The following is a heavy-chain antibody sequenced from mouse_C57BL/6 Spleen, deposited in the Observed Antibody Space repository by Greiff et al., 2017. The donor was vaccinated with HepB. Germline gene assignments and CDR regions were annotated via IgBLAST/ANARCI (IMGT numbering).Heavy chain of an antibody. CDR2: IYPGDGDT. V-gene: IGHV1-80*01. CDR1: GYAFSSYW. CDR3: ARDYGSSYWYVDG. D-gene: IGHD1-1*01. Sequence: QVQLKQSGAELVKPGASVKISCKASGYAFSSYWMNWVKQRPGKGLEWIGQIYPGDGDTNYNGKFKGKATLTADKSSSTAYMQLSSLTSEDSAVYFCARDYGSSYWYVDGWGTGTTVTVSS. J-gene: IGHJ1*03.